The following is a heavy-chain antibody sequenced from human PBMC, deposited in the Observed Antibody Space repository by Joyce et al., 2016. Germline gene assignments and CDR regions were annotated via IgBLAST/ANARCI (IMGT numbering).Heavy chain of an antibody. CDR1: GYTLTSYD. CDR3: ARERNFGDLSFDP. J-gene: IGHJ5*02. D-gene: IGHD4-17*01. CDR2: MNPNRGNT. V-gene: IGHV1-8*01. Sequence: QVQLVQSGAEVKKPGASVKVSCKASGYTLTSYDINWVRLATGQGLEWMGWMNPNRGNTGSAQKFQGRVTMTRNTSISTAYMELSSLRSEDTAVYYCARERNFGDLSFDPWGQGTLVTVSS.